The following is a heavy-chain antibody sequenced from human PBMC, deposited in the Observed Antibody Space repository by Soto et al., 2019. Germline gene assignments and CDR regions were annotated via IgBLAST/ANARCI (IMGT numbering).Heavy chain of an antibody. D-gene: IGHD3-9*01. Sequence: SETLSLTCAVSGGSISSGGYSWSWIRQPPGKGLEWIGYIYSSGNTNYNPSLKSRVAISVDTSNNQFSLNLSSVTAADTAVYYCARAPGFDSYYFDTWGLETMFTLSS. CDR2: IYSSGNT. V-gene: IGHV4-61*08. CDR1: GGSISSGGYS. J-gene: IGHJ3*02. CDR3: ARAPGFDSYYFDT.